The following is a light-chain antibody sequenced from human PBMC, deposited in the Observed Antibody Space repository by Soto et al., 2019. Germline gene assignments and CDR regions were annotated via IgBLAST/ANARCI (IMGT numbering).Light chain of an antibody. CDR3: QQYHNWPPIT. CDR1: QSVSSN. V-gene: IGKV3-15*01. Sequence: ETVMTQSPATLSVSPGERATLSCRASQSVSSNLAWYQQKPGQAPRLLIYGASTRATGIPARFSGSGSGTEFTLTISSLQSEEFAVYYCQQYHNWPPITFGQGTRLEI. J-gene: IGKJ5*01. CDR2: GAS.